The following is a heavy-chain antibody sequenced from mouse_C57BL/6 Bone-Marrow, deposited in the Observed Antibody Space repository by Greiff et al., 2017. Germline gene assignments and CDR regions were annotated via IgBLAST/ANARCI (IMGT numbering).Heavy chain of an antibody. Sequence: EVQLQQSGAELVRPGASVKLSCTASGFTIKDYYMHWVKQRPEQGLEWIGWIDPENGGTEYASKFQGQATITADTSSNTAYLQLSSLTSEDTAVYCCTLYYGSSGRWFAYWGQGTLVTVSA. D-gene: IGHD1-1*01. V-gene: IGHV14-4*01. CDR1: GFTIKDYY. CDR2: IDPENGGT. CDR3: TLYYGSSGRWFAY. J-gene: IGHJ3*01.